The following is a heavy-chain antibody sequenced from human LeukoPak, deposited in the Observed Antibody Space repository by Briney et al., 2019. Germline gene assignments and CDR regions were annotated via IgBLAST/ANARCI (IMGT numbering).Heavy chain of an antibody. D-gene: IGHD5-24*01. CDR1: GFTFSSYG. Sequence: PGGSLRLSCAASGFTFSSYGFHWVRQAPGKGLEWVAVIWSDGSYKYYADSVKGRFTISRDDSKNTLYLQMNSLRAEDTAVYYCGRDFSLQLFDYWGQGTLVTVFS. J-gene: IGHJ4*02. CDR3: GRDFSLQLFDY. V-gene: IGHV3-33*01. CDR2: IWSDGSYK.